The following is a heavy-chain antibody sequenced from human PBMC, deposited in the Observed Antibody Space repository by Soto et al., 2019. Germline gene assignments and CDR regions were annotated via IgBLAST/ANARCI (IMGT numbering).Heavy chain of an antibody. CDR3: ARDPSDPVPAAIGGWDYYYYYYMDV. D-gene: IGHD2-2*01. Sequence: GGSLRLSCAASGFTFSSYGMHWVRQAPGKGLEWVAVIWYDGSNKYYADSVKGRFTISRDNSKNTLYLQMNSLRAEDTAVYYCARDPSDPVPAAIGGWDYYYYYYMDVWGKGTTVTVSS. J-gene: IGHJ6*03. V-gene: IGHV3-33*01. CDR1: GFTFSSYG. CDR2: IWYDGSNK.